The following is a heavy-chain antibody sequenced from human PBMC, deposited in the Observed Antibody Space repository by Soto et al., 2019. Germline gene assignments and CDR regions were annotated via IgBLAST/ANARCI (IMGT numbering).Heavy chain of an antibody. CDR3: AKLSCTSSTCYFPAWFDP. V-gene: IGHV4-31*03. J-gene: IGHJ5*02. CDR1: GDSISGGASF. D-gene: IGHD2-2*01. CDR2: VYYSGSS. Sequence: SETLSLTCTVSGDSISGGASFWSWIRQPPGKGLEWIVNVYYSGSSYYNPSLKSRLTISVDTTKNQFSLQLKSMTAADTAVYYCAKLSCTSSTCYFPAWFDPWGQGTLVTVSS.